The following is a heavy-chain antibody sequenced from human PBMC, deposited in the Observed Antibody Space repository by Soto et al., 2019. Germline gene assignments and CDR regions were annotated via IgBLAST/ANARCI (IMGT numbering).Heavy chain of an antibody. V-gene: IGHV3-11*01. CDR3: ARDTNNIAVAGTLDY. CDR2: ISSSGSTI. D-gene: IGHD6-19*01. J-gene: IGHJ4*02. CDR1: GFTFSDYY. Sequence: PGGSLRLSCAASGFTFSDYYMSWIRQAPGKGLEWVSYISSSGSTIYYADSVKGRFTISRDNAKNSLYLQMNSLRAEDTAVYYCARDTNNIAVAGTLDYWGQGTLVTVSS.